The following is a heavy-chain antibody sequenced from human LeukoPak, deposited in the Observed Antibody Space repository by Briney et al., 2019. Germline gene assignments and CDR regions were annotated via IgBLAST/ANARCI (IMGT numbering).Heavy chain of an antibody. V-gene: IGHV3-48*03. CDR1: GFTFSSYE. CDR2: ISSSGSTI. Sequence: GGSLRLSCAASGFTFSSYEMNWVRQAPGKGLESVSYISSSGSTIYYADSVKDRFTISRDKPKNSLYLQMNSLRAEDTAVYYCARVSSIAAHGAFDIWGQGTMVTVSS. D-gene: IGHD6-6*01. J-gene: IGHJ3*02. CDR3: ARVSSIAAHGAFDI.